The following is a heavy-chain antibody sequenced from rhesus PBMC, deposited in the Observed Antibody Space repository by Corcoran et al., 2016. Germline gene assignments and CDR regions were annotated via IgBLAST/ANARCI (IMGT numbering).Heavy chain of an antibody. Sequence: QVQLQESGPGVVKPSETLSLTCAVSGGSISDSYRWSWIRQPPGKGLEWIGNIYGSSTSTNYNPYLKRRVTISKDTSKNQFSLKLSSVTAADTAVYYCARGVGAAAGIDYWGQGVLVTVSS. J-gene: IGHJ4*01. CDR2: IYGSSTST. D-gene: IGHD6-25*01. CDR1: GGSISDSYR. V-gene: IGHV4S10*01. CDR3: ARGVGAAAGIDY.